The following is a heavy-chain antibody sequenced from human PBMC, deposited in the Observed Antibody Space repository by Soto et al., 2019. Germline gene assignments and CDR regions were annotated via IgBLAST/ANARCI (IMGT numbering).Heavy chain of an antibody. V-gene: IGHV4-59*01. D-gene: IGHD6-13*01. Sequence: QVQLQESGPGLVKPAETLSLTCTVFGASISTDYWSWIRQPPGEGLEWIAYIYNSGSANYNSSLKSRVTISVDTSKNQFSLRLSSVTAADTAVYYCVRAHTGRWDWGQGTLVTVSS. CDR1: GASISTDY. CDR2: IYNSGSA. CDR3: VRAHTGRWD. J-gene: IGHJ4*02.